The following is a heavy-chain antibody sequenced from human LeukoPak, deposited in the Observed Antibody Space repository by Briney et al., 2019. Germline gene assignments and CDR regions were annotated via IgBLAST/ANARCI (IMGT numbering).Heavy chain of an antibody. CDR2: IIPIFGTA. J-gene: IGHJ4*02. CDR3: ARGDPTTVTPPDY. Sequence: SVKVSCKASGGTFSSYAISWVRQAPGQGVEWMGGIIPIFGTANYAQKFQGRVTITADESTSIAYMELSSLRPEDTAVYYCARGDPTTVTPPDYWGQGTLVTVSS. D-gene: IGHD4-11*01. V-gene: IGHV1-69*13. CDR1: GGTFSSYA.